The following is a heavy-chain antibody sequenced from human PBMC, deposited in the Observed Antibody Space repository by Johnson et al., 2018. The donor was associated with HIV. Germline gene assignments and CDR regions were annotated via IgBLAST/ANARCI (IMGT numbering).Heavy chain of an antibody. Sequence: VQLVESGGGLVQPGGSLRLSCAASGFTFRNYDMHWVRQATVKSLEWVSAIGSAGDTYYSGSVKGRFTISRESAKNSLYLQMNSLRAEDTAVYYCAKEGYYYDSKNDAFDIWGQGTMVTVSS. D-gene: IGHD3-22*01. J-gene: IGHJ3*02. CDR3: AKEGYYYDSKNDAFDI. V-gene: IGHV3-13*01. CDR1: GFTFRNYD. CDR2: IGSAGDT.